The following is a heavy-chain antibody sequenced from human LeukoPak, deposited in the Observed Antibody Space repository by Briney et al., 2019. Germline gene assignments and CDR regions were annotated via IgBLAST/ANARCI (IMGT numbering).Heavy chain of an antibody. CDR2: IIPIFGTA. D-gene: IGHD3-3*01. CDR1: GGTFSSYA. CDR3: ASGLRFLEWLQVDY. V-gene: IGHV1-69*13. J-gene: IGHJ4*02. Sequence: ASVKASCKASGGTFSSYAISWVRQAPGQGLEWMGGIIPIFGTANYAQKFQGRVTITADESTSTAYMELSSLRSEDTAVYYCASGLRFLEWLQVDYWGQGTLVTVSS.